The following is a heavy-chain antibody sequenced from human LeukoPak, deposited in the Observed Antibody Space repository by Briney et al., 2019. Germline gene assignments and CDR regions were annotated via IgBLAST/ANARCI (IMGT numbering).Heavy chain of an antibody. J-gene: IGHJ5*01. CDR1: GYTFTSYG. CDR3: SRDMGSSATRTNWFDS. Sequence: GASVKVSCKASGYTFTSYGISWVRQAPGQGLEWMGWISASNGNTNYAQKLQGRVTMTTDTSTSTAYMELRSLRSDATAVYYFSRDMGSSATRTNWFDSWGQGTLVTVSS. D-gene: IGHD6-6*01. V-gene: IGHV1-18*01. CDR2: ISASNGNT.